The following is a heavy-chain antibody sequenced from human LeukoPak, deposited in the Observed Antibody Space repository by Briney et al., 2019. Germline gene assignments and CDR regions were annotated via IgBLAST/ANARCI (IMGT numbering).Heavy chain of an antibody. Sequence: GGSLRLSCAASEFSVGSNYMTWVRQAPGKGLEWVSLIYSGGSTYYADSVKGRFTISRDNSKNTLYLQMNSLRAEDTAIYYCATYRQVLLPFESWGQGTLVTVSS. CDR1: EFSVGSNY. V-gene: IGHV3-66*01. J-gene: IGHJ4*02. CDR3: ATYRQVLLPFES. CDR2: IYSGGST. D-gene: IGHD2-8*02.